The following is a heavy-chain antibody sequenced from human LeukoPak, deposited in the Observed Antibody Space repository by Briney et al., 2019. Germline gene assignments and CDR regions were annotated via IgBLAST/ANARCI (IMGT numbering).Heavy chain of an antibody. Sequence: ASVKVSCKASGGTFSSYAISWVRQAPGQGLEWMGWINPNSGGTNYAQKFQGRVTMTRDTSISTAYMELCRLRSDDTAVYYCARGGGIQLWSFDYWGQGTLVTVSS. J-gene: IGHJ4*02. CDR2: INPNSGGT. CDR3: ARGGGIQLWSFDY. CDR1: GGTFSSYA. D-gene: IGHD5-18*01. V-gene: IGHV1-2*02.